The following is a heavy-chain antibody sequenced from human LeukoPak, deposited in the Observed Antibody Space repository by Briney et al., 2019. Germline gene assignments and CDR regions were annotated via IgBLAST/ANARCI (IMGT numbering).Heavy chain of an antibody. CDR2: INHSGST. CDR3: ARNKRGRDGYNPSDY. D-gene: IGHD5-24*01. CDR1: GGSFRGYY. Sequence: SETLSLTCAVYGGSFRGYYWSWIRQPPGKGLEWIGEINHSGSTNYNPSLKSRVTISVDTSKNQFSLKLSSVTAADTAVYYCARNKRGRDGYNPSDYWGQGTLVTVSS. J-gene: IGHJ4*02. V-gene: IGHV4-34*01.